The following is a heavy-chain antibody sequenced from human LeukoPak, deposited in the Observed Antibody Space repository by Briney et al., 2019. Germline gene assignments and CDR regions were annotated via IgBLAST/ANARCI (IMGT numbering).Heavy chain of an antibody. V-gene: IGHV1-46*01. CDR2: INPSGGST. CDR3: ARVYLNDAFDI. D-gene: IGHD2/OR15-2a*01. CDR1: GYTFTSYH. Sequence: ASVKVSCKASGYTFTSYHMHWVRQAPGQGLEWMGIINPSGGSTSYAQKFQGRVTMTRDMSTSTVYMELSSLRSEDTAVYYCARVYLNDAFDIWGQGTMVTVSS. J-gene: IGHJ3*02.